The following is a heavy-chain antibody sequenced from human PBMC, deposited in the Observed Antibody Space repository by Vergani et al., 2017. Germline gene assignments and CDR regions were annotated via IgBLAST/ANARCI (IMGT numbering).Heavy chain of an antibody. V-gene: IGHV3-30*02. D-gene: IGHD4-17*01. CDR1: GFSFNTYG. CDR3: AKDGREGGDYGYFDY. Sequence: QVQLVETGGGVVQPGGSLRLYCATSGFSFNTYGAHWVRQAPGKGLEWVASIGYDGRIKYNVDSVKGRFTISRDTSKKTLSLQMSSLRADDTAVYYCAKDGREGGDYGYFDYWGQGTLVTVSS. CDR2: IGYDGRIK. J-gene: IGHJ4*02.